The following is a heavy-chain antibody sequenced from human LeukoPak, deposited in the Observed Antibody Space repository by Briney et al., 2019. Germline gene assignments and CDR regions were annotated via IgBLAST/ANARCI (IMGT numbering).Heavy chain of an antibody. CDR1: GYTLTELS. D-gene: IGHD6-19*01. J-gene: IGHJ4*02. CDR3: ATTHQAVAGLSTFDN. Sequence: ASVKVSCKVSGYTLTELSMHWVRQAPGKGLEWMGGFDPEDGETIYAQKFQGRVTMTEDTSTDTAYMELSSLRSEDTAVYYCATTHQAVAGLSTFDNWGQGTLVTVSS. CDR2: FDPEDGET. V-gene: IGHV1-24*01.